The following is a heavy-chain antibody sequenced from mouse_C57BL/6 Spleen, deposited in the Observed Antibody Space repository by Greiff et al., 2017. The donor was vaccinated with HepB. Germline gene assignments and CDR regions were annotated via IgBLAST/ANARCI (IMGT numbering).Heavy chain of an antibody. D-gene: IGHD4-1*01. J-gene: IGHJ2*01. Sequence: VQLKQSGAELVRPGASVKLSCTASGFNIKDDYMHWVKQRPEQGLEWIGWIDPENGDSEYASKFQGKATITADTSSNTAYLQLSSLTSEDTAVYYCTTLGRGYFDYWGQGTTLTVSS. CDR3: TTLGRGYFDY. V-gene: IGHV14-4*01. CDR1: GFNIKDDY. CDR2: IDPENGDS.